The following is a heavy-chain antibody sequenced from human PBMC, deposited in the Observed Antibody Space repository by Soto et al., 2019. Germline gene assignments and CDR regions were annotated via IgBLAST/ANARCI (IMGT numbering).Heavy chain of an antibody. CDR2: IWYDGSNK. J-gene: IGHJ6*02. CDR1: GFTFSSYG. Sequence: GGSLRLSCAASGFTFSSYGMHWVRQAPGKGLEWVAVIWYDGSNKYYADSVKGRFTISRDNSKNTLYLQMNSLRAEDTAVYYCARVDTAMVHPRGYYYYGMDVWGQGTTVTVSS. D-gene: IGHD5-18*01. CDR3: ARVDTAMVHPRGYYYYGMDV. V-gene: IGHV3-33*01.